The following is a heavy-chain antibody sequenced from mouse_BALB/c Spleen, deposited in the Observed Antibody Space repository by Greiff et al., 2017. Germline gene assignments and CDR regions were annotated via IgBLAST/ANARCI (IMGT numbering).Heavy chain of an antibody. V-gene: IGHV1-31*01. D-gene: IGHD1-1*01. Sequence: VQLQQSGPELVKPGASVKISCKASGYSFTGYYMHWVKQSHVKSLEWIGRINPYNGATSYNQNFKDKASLTVDKSSSTAYMELHSLTSEDSAVYYCARSRYYYGSSYYAMDYWGQGTSVTVSS. CDR3: ARSRYYYGSSYYAMDY. CDR1: GYSFTGYY. CDR2: INPYNGAT. J-gene: IGHJ4*01.